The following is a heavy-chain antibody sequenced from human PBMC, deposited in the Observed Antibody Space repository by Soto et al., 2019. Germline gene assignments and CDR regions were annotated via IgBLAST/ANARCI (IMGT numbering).Heavy chain of an antibody. CDR1: GGSISSYY. CDR2: IYYSGST. D-gene: IGHD2-15*01. V-gene: IGHV4-59*01. J-gene: IGHJ4*02. Sequence: SETLSLTCTVSGGSISSYYWSWIRQPPGKGLEWIGYIYYSGSTNYNPSLKSRVTISVDTSKNQFSLKLSSVTAADTAVYYCARDRPADCSGGSCYSGFDEWGQGTLVTVSS. CDR3: ARDRPADCSGGSCYSGFDE.